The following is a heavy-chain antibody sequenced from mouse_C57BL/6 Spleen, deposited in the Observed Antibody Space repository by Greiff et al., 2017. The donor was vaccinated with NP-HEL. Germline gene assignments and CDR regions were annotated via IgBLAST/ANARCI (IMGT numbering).Heavy chain of an antibody. CDR3: ARSAIYYDHGGTFAY. J-gene: IGHJ3*01. Sequence: QVQLQQPGAELVRPGSSVKLSCKASGYTFTSYWMHWVKQRPIQGLEWIGNIDPSDSETHYNQKFKDKATLTVDKSSSTAYMQLSSLTSEDSAVYYCARSAIYYDHGGTFAYWGQGTLVTVSA. CDR1: GYTFTSYW. D-gene: IGHD2-4*01. CDR2: IDPSDSET. V-gene: IGHV1-52*01.